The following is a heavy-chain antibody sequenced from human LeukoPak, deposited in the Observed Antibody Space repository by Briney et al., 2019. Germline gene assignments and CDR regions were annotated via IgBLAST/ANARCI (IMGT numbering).Heavy chain of an antibody. CDR2: IWYDGSTK. Sequence: GGSLRLSCAASGFTFSSFGMHWVRQSPGKGLEWVAIIWYDGSTKVYADSVKGRFTISRDNSRNTLYLQVNSLRAEDTAVYYCARDRYSSMWSVFEYWGQGALVTVSS. CDR3: ARDRYSSMWSVFEY. D-gene: IGHD6-13*01. J-gene: IGHJ4*02. CDR1: GFTFSSFG. V-gene: IGHV3-33*01.